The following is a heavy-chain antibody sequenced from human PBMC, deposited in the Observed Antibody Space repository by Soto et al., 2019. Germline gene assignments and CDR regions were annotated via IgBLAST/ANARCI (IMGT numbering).Heavy chain of an antibody. Sequence: SQTLSLTCAICGDSVSNNGATWNWIRQSPSRGLEWLGRAYYRSRWLYDYATSVRGRITINPDTSKNRFSLQLNSVTPEDTAVYYCARDPPDFDSGFDYWGQGTSVTVSS. V-gene: IGHV6-1*01. D-gene: IGHD6-19*01. CDR2: AYYRSRWLY. CDR1: GDSVSNNGAT. J-gene: IGHJ4*02. CDR3: ARDPPDFDSGFDY.